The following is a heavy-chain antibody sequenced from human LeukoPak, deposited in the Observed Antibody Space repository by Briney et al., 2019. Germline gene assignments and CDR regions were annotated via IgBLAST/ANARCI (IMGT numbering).Heavy chain of an antibody. D-gene: IGHD3-9*01. CDR2: ISYDGGNK. CDR3: ARGPRRLVTWYFDL. CDR1: RFTFSDYV. V-gene: IGHV3-30-3*01. J-gene: IGHJ2*01. Sequence: SGGSLRLSCAASRFTFSDYVFNWLRQAPGKGLEWVAVISYDGGNKYYADSVKGRFTISRDNSKNTLYLQMNSLSPEDTAVYYCARGPRRLVTWYFDLWGRGTLVTVSS.